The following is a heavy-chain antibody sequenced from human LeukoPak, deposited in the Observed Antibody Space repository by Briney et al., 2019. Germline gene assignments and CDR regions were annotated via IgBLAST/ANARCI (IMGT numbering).Heavy chain of an antibody. J-gene: IGHJ6*03. D-gene: IGHD3-10*01. CDR1: GGSISSGSYY. CDR3: ARTVRGATWYYYYYYYMDV. Sequence: SETLSLTRTVSGGSISSGSYYWSWIRQPAGKGLEWIGRIYTSGSTNYNPSLKSRVTTSVDTSKNQFSLKLSSVTAADTAVYYCARTVRGATWYYYYYYYMDVWGKGTTVTVSS. CDR2: IYTSGST. V-gene: IGHV4-61*02.